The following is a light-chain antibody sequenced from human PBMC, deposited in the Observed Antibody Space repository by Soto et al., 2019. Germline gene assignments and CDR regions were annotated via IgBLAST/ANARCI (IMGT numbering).Light chain of an antibody. CDR2: DGD. Sequence: ELTQPPSVSVAPGQTARITCGGNDIARKTVHWYQQKPGQAPVLVVYDGDERPSGIPERFSGSNSGNTATLTISRVEAGDEADYYCQVWDISSDHHVFGTGTKVTVL. CDR3: QVWDISSDHHV. CDR1: DIARKT. J-gene: IGLJ1*01. V-gene: IGLV3-21*02.